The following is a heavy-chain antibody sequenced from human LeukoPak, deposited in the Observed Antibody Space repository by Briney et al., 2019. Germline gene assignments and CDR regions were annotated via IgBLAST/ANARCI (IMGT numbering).Heavy chain of an antibody. CDR3: AREYYYESSGYTFDP. D-gene: IGHD3-22*01. J-gene: IGHJ5*02. CDR1: GFTVSSDW. Sequence: GGSLRLSCAASGFTVSSDWMHWVRQAPGKGLGWVSRMFSAGSSTGYADAEKGRFTISRDNAKNTLYMQMNSLRAEDTAVYYCAREYYYESSGYTFDPWGQGTLVTVSS. CDR2: MFSAGSST. V-gene: IGHV3-74*01.